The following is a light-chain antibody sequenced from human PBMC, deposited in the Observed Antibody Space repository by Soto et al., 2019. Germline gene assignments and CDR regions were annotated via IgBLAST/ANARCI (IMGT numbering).Light chain of an antibody. V-gene: IGLV2-8*01. J-gene: IGLJ1*01. CDR3: SSHSGSSNFYV. CDR2: EVT. CDR1: SSDVGGYNS. Sequence: QSVLTQPPSASGSPGQSATISCTGTSSDVGGYNSVSWFQQRPGKAPKLLIYEVTKRPSGVPDRFSGSKSGNTASLTVSGLQAEDEDDYYCSSHSGSSNFYVVGTGTKLTVL.